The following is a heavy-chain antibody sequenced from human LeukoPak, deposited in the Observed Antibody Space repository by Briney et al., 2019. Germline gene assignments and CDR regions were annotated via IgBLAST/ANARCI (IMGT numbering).Heavy chain of an antibody. J-gene: IGHJ4*02. V-gene: IGHV3-48*02. D-gene: IGHD3-10*01. CDR1: GFTFSTYT. Sequence: RGSPRLSCAASGFTFSTYTMNWVRQAPGKGLEWVSKISSSSTAIYYADSVKGRFTISRDNAKNSLYLQMNSLRDEDTAVYYCARRGSFGSGSPFYDYWGQGTLVTVSS. CDR3: ARRGSFGSGSPFYDY. CDR2: ISSSSTAI.